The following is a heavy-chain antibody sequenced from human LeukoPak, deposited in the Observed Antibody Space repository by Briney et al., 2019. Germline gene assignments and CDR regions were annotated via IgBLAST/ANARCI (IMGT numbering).Heavy chain of an antibody. CDR3: ASRERSSTSFRFDP. J-gene: IGHJ5*02. D-gene: IGHD2-2*01. Sequence: ASVKVSCKPSGYTFTGYYMHWVRQAPGQGLEWRGWINPNSGGTNYAQQFQGRVTMTRDTSISTAYMELSRLRSDDMAVYYCASRERSSTSFRFDPWGQGTLVTVSS. CDR1: GYTFTGYY. CDR2: INPNSGGT. V-gene: IGHV1-2*02.